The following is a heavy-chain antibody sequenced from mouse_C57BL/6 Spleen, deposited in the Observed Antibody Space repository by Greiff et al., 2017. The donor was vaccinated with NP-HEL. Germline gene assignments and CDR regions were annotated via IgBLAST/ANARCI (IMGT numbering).Heavy chain of an antibody. CDR1: GYSFTGYY. CDR2: INPSTGGT. CDR3: ARLDSSGSYAMDY. V-gene: IGHV1-42*01. D-gene: IGHD3-2*02. J-gene: IGHJ4*01. Sequence: VQLQQSGPELVKPGASVKISCKASGYSFTGYYMNWVKQSPEKSLEWIGEINPSTGGTTYNQKFKAKATLTVDKSSSTAYMQLKSLTSEDSAVYYCARLDSSGSYAMDYWGQGTSVTVSS.